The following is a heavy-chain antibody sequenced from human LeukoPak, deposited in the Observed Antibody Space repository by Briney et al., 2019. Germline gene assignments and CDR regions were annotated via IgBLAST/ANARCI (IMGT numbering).Heavy chain of an antibody. V-gene: IGHV3-7*03. D-gene: IGHD1-1*01. Sequence: GGSLRLSCAASGFTFSSFWMSWVRQAPGKGLAWVANIKQDGSEKYFVDSVKGRFTISRDNAKNSLYLQMSSLRAEDTAVYYCARGGSRHPSPEDYWGQGTLVTVS. CDR3: ARGGSRHPSPEDY. CDR1: GFTFSSFW. J-gene: IGHJ4*02. CDR2: IKQDGSEK.